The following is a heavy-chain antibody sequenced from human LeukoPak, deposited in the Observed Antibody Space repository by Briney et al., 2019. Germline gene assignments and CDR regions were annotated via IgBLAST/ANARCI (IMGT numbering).Heavy chain of an antibody. Sequence: TSETLSLTCTVSGGSIKNNYWSWIRQPPGKALEWIGYVYSNGNTNYNPSLKSRVTMSIETSKNQFSLKVPSVTAADTAVYYCAGGTFDGPLYGTYWYFHVWGHGTLVTVSS. CDR2: VYSNGNT. D-gene: IGHD1-14*01. CDR3: AGGTFDGPLYGTYWYFHV. CDR1: GGSIKNNY. V-gene: IGHV4-59*01. J-gene: IGHJ2*01.